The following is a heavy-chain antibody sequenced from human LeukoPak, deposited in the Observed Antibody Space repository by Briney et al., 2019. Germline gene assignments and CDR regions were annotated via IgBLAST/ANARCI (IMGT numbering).Heavy chain of an antibody. CDR2: IIPIFGTA. CDR1: GGTLSSYA. D-gene: IGHD2-15*01. J-gene: IGHJ4*02. Sequence: SVKVSCKASGGTLSSYAISWVRQAPGQGLEWMGGIIPIFGTANYAQKFQGRVTITADESTSTAYMELSSLRSEDTAVYYCARAREVVAGTPPYYWGQGTLVTVSS. V-gene: IGHV1-69*13. CDR3: ARAREVVAGTPPYY.